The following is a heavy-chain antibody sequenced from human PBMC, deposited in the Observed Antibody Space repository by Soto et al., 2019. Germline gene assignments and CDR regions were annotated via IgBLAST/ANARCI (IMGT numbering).Heavy chain of an antibody. D-gene: IGHD6-19*01. V-gene: IGHV3-23*01. CDR3: ARDSGFLEVADSYDS. Sequence: EVHLLESGGGLVQPGGSLRLSCAASGFTFSYYGLTWVRQAPGKGLEWVSSIGRRGDATFYADSVRGRFSISRDNSKNTVTLQMYRLRGEDTARYSCARDSGFLEVADSYDSWGHGNQVTVSS. CDR1: GFTFSYYG. CDR2: IGRRGDAT. J-gene: IGHJ5*01.